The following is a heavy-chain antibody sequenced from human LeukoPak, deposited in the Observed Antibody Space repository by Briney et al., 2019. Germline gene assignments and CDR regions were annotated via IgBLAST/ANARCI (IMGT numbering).Heavy chain of an antibody. D-gene: IGHD6-19*01. CDR3: AKSKSDSSGWFPPVDY. Sequence: GGSLRLSCAASGFTFSSYWMSWVRQAPGKGLEWVANIKQDGSEKYYVDSVKGRFTISRDNAKNSLYLQMNSLRAEDTAVYYCAKSKSDSSGWFPPVDYWGQGTLVTVS. CDR2: IKQDGSEK. CDR1: GFTFSSYW. J-gene: IGHJ4*02. V-gene: IGHV3-7*01.